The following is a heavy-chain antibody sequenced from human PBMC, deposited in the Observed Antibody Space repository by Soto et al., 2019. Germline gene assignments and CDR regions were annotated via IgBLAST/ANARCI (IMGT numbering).Heavy chain of an antibody. CDR2: ISSSSSYI. J-gene: IGHJ3*02. Sequence: GSLRLSCAASGFTFSSYSMNWVRQAPGKGLEWVSSISSSSSYIYYADSVKGRFTISRDNAKNSLYLQMNSLRAEDTAVYYCASARIAAADDAFDIWGQGTMVTVSS. V-gene: IGHV3-21*01. CDR1: GFTFSSYS. D-gene: IGHD6-13*01. CDR3: ASARIAAADDAFDI.